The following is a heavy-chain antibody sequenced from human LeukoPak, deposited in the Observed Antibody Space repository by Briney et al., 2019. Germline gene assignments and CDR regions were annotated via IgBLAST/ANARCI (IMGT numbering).Heavy chain of an antibody. Sequence: PSETLSLTCIVSGDSISTDYWSWIRQSPGKGLEWIGYINYSGSSEYNPSLKSRITISVDSSKNEISLKMRSVTAADTAVYYCARLDCIADTCYNYWALGALVTVSS. CDR3: ARLDCIADTCYNY. D-gene: IGHD2-21*01. V-gene: IGHV4-59*08. J-gene: IGHJ4*02. CDR1: GDSISTDY. CDR2: INYSGSS.